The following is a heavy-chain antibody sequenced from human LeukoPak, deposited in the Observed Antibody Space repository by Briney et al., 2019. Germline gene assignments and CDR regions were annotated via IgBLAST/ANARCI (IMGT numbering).Heavy chain of an antibody. Sequence: GGSLRLSCAASGFTFSSYAMSWVRQAPGKGLEWVSAISGSGGSTYYADSVKGRFTISRDNSKNTLYLQMNSLRAEDTAVYYCAKDRSVGTMIAYRQRAFDAFDIWGQGTMVTVSS. CDR1: GFTFSSYA. CDR3: AKDRSVGTMIAYRQRAFDAFDI. V-gene: IGHV3-23*01. D-gene: IGHD3-22*01. J-gene: IGHJ3*02. CDR2: ISGSGGST.